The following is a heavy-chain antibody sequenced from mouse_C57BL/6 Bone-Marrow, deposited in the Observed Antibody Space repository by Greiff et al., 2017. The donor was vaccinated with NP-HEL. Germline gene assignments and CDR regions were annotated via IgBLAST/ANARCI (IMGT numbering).Heavy chain of an antibody. D-gene: IGHD2-4*01. J-gene: IGHJ4*01. CDR3: ARSRLRHYAMDY. Sequence: AAGGVDFSRYWMSWVRRAPGKGLEWIGEINPDSSTINYAPSLKDKFIISRDNAKNTLYLQMSKVRSEDTALYYCARSRLRHYAMDYWGQGTSVTVSS. CDR2: INPDSSTI. V-gene: IGHV4-1*01. CDR1: GVDFSRYW.